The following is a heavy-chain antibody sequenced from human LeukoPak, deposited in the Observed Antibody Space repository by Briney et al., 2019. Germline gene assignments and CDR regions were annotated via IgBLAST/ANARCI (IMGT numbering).Heavy chain of an antibody. Sequence: SETLSLTCTVSGGSISSGSYYWSWIRQPAGKGLEWIGYIYYSGSTYYNPSLKSRVTISVDTSKNQFSLKLSSVTAADTAVYYCARVVTVAGFGYWGQGTMVTVSS. CDR2: IYYSGST. CDR3: ARVVTVAGFGY. D-gene: IGHD6-19*01. V-gene: IGHV4-61*10. J-gene: IGHJ3*01. CDR1: GGSISSGSYY.